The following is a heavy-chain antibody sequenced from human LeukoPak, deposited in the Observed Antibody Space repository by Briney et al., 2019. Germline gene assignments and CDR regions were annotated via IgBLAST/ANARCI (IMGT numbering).Heavy chain of an antibody. J-gene: IGHJ5*02. D-gene: IGHD6-13*01. Sequence: SETLSLTCAVYGGSFSGYYWSWIRQPPGKGLEWIGEINHSGSTNYNPSIKNRVTISVDTSNNQFSLNLTSVTAADTAVYYCARFYIGGYSRSTNYYCFDPWGQGTLVTVSS. V-gene: IGHV4-34*01. CDR3: ARFYIGGYSRSTNYYCFDP. CDR2: INHSGST. CDR1: GGSFSGYY.